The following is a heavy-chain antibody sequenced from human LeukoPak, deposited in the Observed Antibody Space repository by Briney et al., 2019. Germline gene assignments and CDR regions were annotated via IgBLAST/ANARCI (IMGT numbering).Heavy chain of an antibody. V-gene: IGHV3-53*01. J-gene: IGHJ4*02. D-gene: IGHD2-15*01. CDR3: ARGGGYCSGGSCSAH. CDR2: IYSGGST. CDR1: GFTVSSNY. Sequence: GGSLRLSCSASGFTVSSNYMSWVRQAPGKGLEWVSVIYSGGSTYYADSVKGRFTISRDNSKNTLYLQMNSLRAEDTAVYYCARGGGYCSGGSCSAHWGQGTLVTVSS.